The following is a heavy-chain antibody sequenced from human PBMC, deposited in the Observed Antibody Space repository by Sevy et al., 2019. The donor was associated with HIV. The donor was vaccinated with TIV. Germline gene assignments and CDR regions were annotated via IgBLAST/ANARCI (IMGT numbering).Heavy chain of an antibody. CDR3: STDIVVQSGYSYDFSTFNPDLPHNSGADV. CDR1: GFTVRNAW. CDR2: IRNDPDGGTT. D-gene: IGHD5-12*01. V-gene: IGHV3-15*01. Sequence: WGSLRLSCTASGFTVRNAWMTWVRQVPGKGLELVGRIRNDPDGGTTDYAAPVRGRFTISRDDSKNTLYLQMNSLETEDKSVYYCSTDIVVQSGYSYDFSTFNPDLPHNSGADVWGQGTTVTVSS. J-gene: IGHJ6*02.